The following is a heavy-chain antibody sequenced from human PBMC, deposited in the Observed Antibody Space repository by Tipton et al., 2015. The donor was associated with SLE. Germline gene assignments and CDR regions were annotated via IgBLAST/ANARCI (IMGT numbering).Heavy chain of an antibody. V-gene: IGHV4-34*01. Sequence: TLSLTCAVYGGSFSGYYWSWIRQPPGKGLEWIGEINHSGSTNYNPSLRSRITISLDTSKNQFSLRLSSVTAADTAVYYCARGRPRATQAWGGYYYYMDVWGKGTTVTVSS. CDR1: GGSFSGYY. CDR2: INHSGST. J-gene: IGHJ6*03. D-gene: IGHD3-16*01. CDR3: ARGRPRATQAWGGYYYYMDV.